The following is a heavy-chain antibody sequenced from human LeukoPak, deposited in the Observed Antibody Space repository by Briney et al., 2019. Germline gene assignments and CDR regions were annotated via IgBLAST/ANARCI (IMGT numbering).Heavy chain of an antibody. D-gene: IGHD6-13*01. CDR1: GFTFSSYE. V-gene: IGHV3-48*03. J-gene: IGHJ4*02. Sequence: GGSLRLSCAASGFTFSSYEMNWVRQAPGKGLEWVSYISSSGSNIYYADSVKGRFTISRDNANNSLYLQMNSLRAEDTAVYYCARDQSSWFDYWGQGTLVTVSS. CDR3: ARDQSSWFDY. CDR2: ISSSGSNI.